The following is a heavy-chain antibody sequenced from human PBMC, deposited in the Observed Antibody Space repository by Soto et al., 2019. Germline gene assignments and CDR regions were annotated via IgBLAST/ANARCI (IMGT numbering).Heavy chain of an antibody. CDR2: IITIIGIE. D-gene: IGHD2-15*01. Sequence: ASVRVSYHAAGSTCSTYTMRYVRQAPGQGXEXMGRIITIIGIENYAKKFQARATINEDKSTSTAYMELTSLRSEETAVYYCASQETNCSGGSCYHHDAFDIWGQGTMVTVS. V-gene: IGHV1-69*02. J-gene: IGHJ3*02. CDR1: GSTCSTYT. CDR3: ASQETNCSGGSCYHHDAFDI.